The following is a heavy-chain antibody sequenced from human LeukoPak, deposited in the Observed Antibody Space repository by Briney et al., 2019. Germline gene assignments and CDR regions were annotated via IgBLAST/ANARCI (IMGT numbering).Heavy chain of an antibody. Sequence: SETLSLTCAAYGGSFSGYYWSWIRQPPGKGLEWIGEINHSGSTNYNPSLKSRVTISVDTSKNQFSLKLSSVTAADTAVYYCAAFTYCSSTSCVYFDYWGQGTLVTVSS. CDR3: AAFTYCSSTSCVYFDY. CDR2: INHSGST. CDR1: GGSFSGYY. V-gene: IGHV4-34*01. D-gene: IGHD2-2*01. J-gene: IGHJ4*02.